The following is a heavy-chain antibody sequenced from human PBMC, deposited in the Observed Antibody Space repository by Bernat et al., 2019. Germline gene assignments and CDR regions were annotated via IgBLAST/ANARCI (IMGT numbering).Heavy chain of an antibody. D-gene: IGHD3-22*01. CDR1: GFTFSSYA. Sequence: EVQLLESGGGLVQPGGSLRLSCAASGFTFSSYAMSWVRQAPGKGLEWVSAISGSGGSTYYADSVKGRFTISRDNSKNTLYLQMNSLIAEDTAVYYFLTRYYYDSGGYRDAFDIWGQGTMVTVSS. CDR3: LTRYYYDSGGYRDAFDI. CDR2: ISGSGGST. V-gene: IGHV3-23*01. J-gene: IGHJ3*02.